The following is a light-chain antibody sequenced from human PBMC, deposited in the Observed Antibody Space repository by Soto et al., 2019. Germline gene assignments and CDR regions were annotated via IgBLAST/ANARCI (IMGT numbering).Light chain of an antibody. CDR2: ATS. Sequence: IPLTQSPSSLSASVGDRVTITCRASQGISSYLAWYQQKPGKAPKLLIYATSTLQSGVPSRFSGSRSGTDLTLTIINLQPADLAKYYCHQLDTYPLTFGPGTKVDIK. CDR1: QGISSY. V-gene: IGKV1-9*01. CDR3: HQLDTYPLT. J-gene: IGKJ3*01.